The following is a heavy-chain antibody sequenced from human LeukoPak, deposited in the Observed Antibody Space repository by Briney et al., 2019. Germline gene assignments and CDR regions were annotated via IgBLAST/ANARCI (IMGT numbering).Heavy chain of an antibody. V-gene: IGHV4-39*07. CDR3: ARIRPITMVRGVIILSYFDY. CDR1: GGSISSSSYY. CDR2: IYYSGST. J-gene: IGHJ4*02. D-gene: IGHD3-10*01. Sequence: SETLSLTCTVSGGSISSSSYYWGWIRQPPGKGLEWIGSIYYSGSTYYNPSLKSRVTISVDTSKNQFSLKLSSVTAADTAVYYCARIRPITMVRGVIILSYFDYWGQGTLVTVSS.